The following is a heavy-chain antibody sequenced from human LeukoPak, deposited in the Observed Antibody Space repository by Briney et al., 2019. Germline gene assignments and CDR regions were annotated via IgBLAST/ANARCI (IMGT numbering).Heavy chain of an antibody. V-gene: IGHV1-69*04. CDR1: GGTFSNYA. Sequence: ASVKVSCKASGGTFSNYAFSWVRQVPGQGLVWMGRIIPMLDIPNYAQKFQGRVTITADKSTSTSYMELSSLTSDDTAVYYCARGGNTLVWFGEGGLDVWGQGTTVTVSS. CDR2: IIPMLDIP. D-gene: IGHD3-10*01. CDR3: ARGGNTLVWFGEGGLDV. J-gene: IGHJ6*02.